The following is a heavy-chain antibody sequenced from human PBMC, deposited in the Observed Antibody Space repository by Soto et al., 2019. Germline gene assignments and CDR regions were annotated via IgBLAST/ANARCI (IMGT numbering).Heavy chain of an antibody. J-gene: IGHJ5*02. Sequence: QVQLVQSGAGVKKPGSSVKVSCKASGGTFSSYAISWVRQAPGQGLEWMGGIIPIFGTANYAQKFQGRVTITADESTSTAYMELSSLRSEDTAVYYCARASSRRYCSSTSCYLTWFDPWGQGTLVTVSS. CDR3: ARASSRRYCSSTSCYLTWFDP. D-gene: IGHD2-2*01. V-gene: IGHV1-69*01. CDR1: GGTFSSYA. CDR2: IIPIFGTA.